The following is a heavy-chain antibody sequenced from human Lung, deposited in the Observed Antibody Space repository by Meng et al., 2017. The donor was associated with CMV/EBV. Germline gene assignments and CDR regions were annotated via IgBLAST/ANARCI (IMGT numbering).Heavy chain of an antibody. Sequence: DSLTSYYWSWIRQPPGKGLEWIGYIYYSGNTNYSPSLKSRVTLSVDTSKKQFSLKLSSVTAADSAVYYCARGSGFFPYYYYYGMDVWGQGTTVTVSS. D-gene: IGHD1-26*01. CDR1: DSLTSYY. J-gene: IGHJ6*02. V-gene: IGHV4-59*01. CDR2: IYYSGNT. CDR3: ARGSGFFPYYYYYGMDV.